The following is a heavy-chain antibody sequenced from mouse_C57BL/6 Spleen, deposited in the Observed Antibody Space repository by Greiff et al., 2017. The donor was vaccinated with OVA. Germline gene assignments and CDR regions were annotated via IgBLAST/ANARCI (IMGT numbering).Heavy chain of an antibody. CDR2: INYDGSST. V-gene: IGHV5-16*01. J-gene: IGHJ1*03. CDR3: ARGPPLYYGSSYEYFDV. CDR1: GFTFSDYY. Sequence: EVQLVESEGGLVQPGSSMKLSCTASGFTFSDYYMDWVRQVPEKGLEWVANINYDGSSTYYLDSLKSRFIISRDNAKNIRYLQMSSLNSEDTATYYCARGPPLYYGSSYEYFDVWGTGTTVTVSA. D-gene: IGHD1-1*01.